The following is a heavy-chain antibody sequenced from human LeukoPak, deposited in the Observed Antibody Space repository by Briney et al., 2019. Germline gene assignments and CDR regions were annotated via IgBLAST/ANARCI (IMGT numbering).Heavy chain of an antibody. CDR3: ARDRRYSSGWYGAFDI. D-gene: IGHD6-19*01. J-gene: IGHJ3*02. CDR1: GFTFSYYE. V-gene: IGHV3-48*03. Sequence: GGSLRLSCAASGFTFSYYEMNGVRQAPGKGLEWVSYIYTSGSTIYYADSVKGRFTISRDNAKNSMYLQMNSLRAEDTAVYYCARDRRYSSGWYGAFDIWGQGTMVTVSS. CDR2: IYTSGSTI.